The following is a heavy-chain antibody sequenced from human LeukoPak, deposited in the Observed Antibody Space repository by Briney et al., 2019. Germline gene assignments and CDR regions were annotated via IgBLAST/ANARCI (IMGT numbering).Heavy chain of an antibody. CDR1: GFTFSSYW. Sequence: GGSLSLSCAASGFTFSSYWMSWVRQAPGKGVEWVANKKQDGSEKYYVDSVKGRFPIHRDNAKNSLYLQMNSLRAEDTAVYYCARAPRYYYDSSGYRSPLDYWGQGTLVTVSS. CDR2: KKQDGSEK. CDR3: ARAPRYYYDSSGYRSPLDY. D-gene: IGHD3-22*01. J-gene: IGHJ4*02. V-gene: IGHV3-7*01.